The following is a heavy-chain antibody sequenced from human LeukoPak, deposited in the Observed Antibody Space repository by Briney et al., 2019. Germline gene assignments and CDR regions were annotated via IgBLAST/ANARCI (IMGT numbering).Heavy chain of an antibody. V-gene: IGHV1-8*01. CDR3: ARGRTCTNGVCSSGVGY. Sequence: EASVKVSCKAPGYTFTSYDINWVRQATGQELEWMGWMNPNSRNTGYAQKFQGRVTMTMNTSISTAYMELSSLRSEDTAVYYCARGRTCTNGVCSSGVGYWGQGTLVTVSS. D-gene: IGHD2-8*01. CDR2: MNPNSRNT. J-gene: IGHJ4*02. CDR1: GYTFTSYD.